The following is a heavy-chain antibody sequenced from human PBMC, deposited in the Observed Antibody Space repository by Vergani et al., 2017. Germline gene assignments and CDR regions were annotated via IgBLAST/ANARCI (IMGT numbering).Heavy chain of an antibody. CDR1: GFTFSSYA. CDR3: AKATITYYDILTGYRHYYYMDV. CDR2: ISGSGGST. D-gene: IGHD3-9*01. V-gene: IGHV3-23*04. Sequence: EVQLVESGGGLVQPGRSLRLSCAASGFTFSSYAMSWVRQAPGKGLEWVSAISGSGGSTYYADSVKGRFTISRDNSKNTLYLQMNSLRAEDTAVYYCAKATITYYDILTGYRHYYYMDVWGKGTTVTVSS. J-gene: IGHJ6*03.